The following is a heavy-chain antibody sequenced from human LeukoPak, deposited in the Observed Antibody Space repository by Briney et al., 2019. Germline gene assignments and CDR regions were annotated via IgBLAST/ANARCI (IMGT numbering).Heavy chain of an antibody. D-gene: IGHD6-19*01. Sequence: GGSLRLSCAGSGFIFNTFWMGWVRQAPGRGLEWVAIIKQDGSEKYYVDSVKGRFTISRDNAKNSLYLQMNSLRADDTAVYFCXXXXGWXLEYWGQGTLVSVSS. CDR3: XXXXGWXLEY. V-gene: IGHV3-7*01. CDR2: IKQDGSEK. CDR1: GFIFNTFW. J-gene: IGHJ4*02.